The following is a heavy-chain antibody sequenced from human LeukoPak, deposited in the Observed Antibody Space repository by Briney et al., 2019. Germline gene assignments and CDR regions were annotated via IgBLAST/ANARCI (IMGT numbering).Heavy chain of an antibody. V-gene: IGHV4-59*01. CDR1: GGSISSYY. CDR2: IYDRGST. CDR3: ARDRPGIAVAGDAFDI. D-gene: IGHD6-19*01. Sequence: SETLSLTCTVSGGSISSYYWSWIRQPPGKGLEWIGYIYDRGSTNYNPSLKSRVTISVDTSKNQFSLKLRSVTAADTAVYYCARDRPGIAVAGDAFDIWGQGTMVTVSS. J-gene: IGHJ3*02.